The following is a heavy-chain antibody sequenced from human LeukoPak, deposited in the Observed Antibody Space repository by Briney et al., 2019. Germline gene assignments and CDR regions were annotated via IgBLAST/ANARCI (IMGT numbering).Heavy chain of an antibody. CDR1: GGSIGSYY. Sequence: SSETLSLTCTVSGGSIGSYYWSWIRQPAGKGLEWIGRIYTSGSTNYNPSLKRRVTMSVDTSKNQFSLKLSSVTAADTAVYYCARQNSRGWFDPWGQGTLVTVSS. CDR2: IYTSGST. CDR3: ARQNSRGWFDP. J-gene: IGHJ5*02. V-gene: IGHV4-4*07. D-gene: IGHD6-13*01.